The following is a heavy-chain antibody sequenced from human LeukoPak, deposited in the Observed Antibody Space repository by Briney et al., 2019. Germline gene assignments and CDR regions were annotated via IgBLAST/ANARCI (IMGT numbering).Heavy chain of an antibody. Sequence: GRSLRLSCAASGFTFVNYGFHWVRQAPGKALEWVAFISYNGNKKYGDSVKGRFTISRDNSKNTLYLQMNGLRPEDTAVYCCARDPLDISRWANAFDIWGQGTMVTVSS. CDR1: GFTFVNYG. D-gene: IGHD2-2*03. CDR2: ISYNGNKK. CDR3: ARDPLDISRWANAFDI. V-gene: IGHV3-30*03. J-gene: IGHJ3*02.